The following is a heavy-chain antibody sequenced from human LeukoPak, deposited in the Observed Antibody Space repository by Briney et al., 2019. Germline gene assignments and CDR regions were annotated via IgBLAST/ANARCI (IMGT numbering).Heavy chain of an antibody. CDR2: ITNDGSRQ. V-gene: IGHV3-30*18. D-gene: IGHD1-1*01. Sequence: GGSLRLSCEPSIFVFSECYMHWVRLAPGKGLEWLAVITNDGSRQFYADSVKGRFTVSRGNSKSLLFLQMESLRHDDTGIYYCAKGRRTGFVDYWGQGALVTVSS. CDR1: IFVFSECY. J-gene: IGHJ4*02. CDR3: AKGRRTGFVDY.